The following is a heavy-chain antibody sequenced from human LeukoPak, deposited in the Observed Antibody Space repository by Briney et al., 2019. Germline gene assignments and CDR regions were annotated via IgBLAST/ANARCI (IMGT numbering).Heavy chain of an antibody. CDR1: GFTFSSYW. Sequence: GGSLRLSCAVSGFTFSSYWMTWVRQAPGKGLVWVGNINQDGREKYYVDSVKGRFTISRDNAKNSLYLQMNSLRAEDTAVYYCARVLRYCSGGNCYSGGLGYMDVWGKGTTVTISS. CDR3: ARVLRYCSGGNCYSGGLGYMDV. D-gene: IGHD2-15*01. J-gene: IGHJ6*03. V-gene: IGHV3-7*03. CDR2: INQDGREK.